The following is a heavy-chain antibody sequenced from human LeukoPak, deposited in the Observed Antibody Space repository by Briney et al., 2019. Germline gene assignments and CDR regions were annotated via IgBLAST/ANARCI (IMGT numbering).Heavy chain of an antibody. D-gene: IGHD4-23*01. CDR3: ARAHYGGKLDY. V-gene: IGHV4-39*07. CDR2: IYYSGST. Sequence: SETLSLTCTVSGGSISSGSYYWSWIRQPAGKGLEWIGSIYYSGSTYYNPSLKSRVTISVDTSKNQFSLKLSSVTAADTAVYYCARAHYGGKLDYWGQGTLVTVSS. CDR1: GGSISSGSYY. J-gene: IGHJ4*02.